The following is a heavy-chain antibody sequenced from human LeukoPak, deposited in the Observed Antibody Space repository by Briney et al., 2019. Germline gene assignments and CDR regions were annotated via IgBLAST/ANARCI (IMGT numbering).Heavy chain of an antibody. Sequence: GGSLRLSCAASGFTFSDYYMSWIRQAPGKGLEWVSYISSSGSIIYYADSVKGRFTISRDNAKNSLNLQMNSLRAEDTAVYYCAREYSSSWAYYMDVWGKGTTVTVSS. CDR3: AREYSSSWAYYMDV. D-gene: IGHD6-13*01. CDR1: GFTFSDYY. V-gene: IGHV3-11*04. CDR2: ISSSGSII. J-gene: IGHJ6*03.